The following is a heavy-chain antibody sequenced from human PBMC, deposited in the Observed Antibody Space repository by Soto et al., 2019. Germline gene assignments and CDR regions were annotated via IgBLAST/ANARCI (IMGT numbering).Heavy chain of an antibody. J-gene: IGHJ4*02. Sequence: SETLSLTCTVSGGSISSGDHYWTWIRQLPGKGLEWIGYIYYSGSSYYNPSLKSRVTISVDTSKNQFSLNLSSVTAADTAVYNCARGGNYFDCWGPGTLVTVSS. CDR1: GGSISSGDHY. V-gene: IGHV4-30-4*01. D-gene: IGHD2-15*01. CDR2: IYYSGSS. CDR3: ARGGNYFDC.